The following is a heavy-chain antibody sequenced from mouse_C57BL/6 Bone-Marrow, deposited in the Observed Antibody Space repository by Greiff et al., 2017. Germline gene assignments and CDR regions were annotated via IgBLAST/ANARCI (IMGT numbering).Heavy chain of an antibody. J-gene: IGHJ1*03. Sequence: EVQLQESGGDLVKPGGSLKLSCAASGFTFSSYGMSWVRQTPDKRLEWVATISSGGSYTYYPDSVKGRFTISRDNAKNTLYLQMSSLKSEDTAMYYCARRGDGRDWYVDVWGTGTTVTVSS. V-gene: IGHV5-6*01. CDR2: ISSGGSYT. CDR3: ARRGDGRDWYVDV. CDR1: GFTFSSYG.